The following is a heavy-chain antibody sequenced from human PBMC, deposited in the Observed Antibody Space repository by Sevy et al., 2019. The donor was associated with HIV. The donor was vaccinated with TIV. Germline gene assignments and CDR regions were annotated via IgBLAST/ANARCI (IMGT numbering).Heavy chain of an antibody. D-gene: IGHD2-15*01. Sequence: GGSLRLSCAASGFTFDDYAMHWVRQAPGKGLEWVSGITWNGGTVDYADSVKGRLTISRDNAKNSLYLHMNSLRTEDTALYYCAKDIRISPSGHFDYWGQGTLVTVSS. CDR3: AKDIRISPSGHFDY. CDR2: ITWNGGTV. V-gene: IGHV3-9*01. CDR1: GFTFDDYA. J-gene: IGHJ4*02.